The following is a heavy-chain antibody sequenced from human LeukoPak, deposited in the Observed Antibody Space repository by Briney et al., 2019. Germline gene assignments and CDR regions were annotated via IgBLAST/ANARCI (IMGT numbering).Heavy chain of an antibody. J-gene: IGHJ4*02. CDR1: GFTFSSCD. CDR3: AKESDGGYFDY. Sequence: GGSLRLSCAASGFTFSSCDMHWVRQATGKGLEWVSAIGTAGDTYYPGSVKGRFTISRENAKNSLYLQMNSLRAGDTAVYYCAKESDGGYFDYWGQGTLVTVSS. D-gene: IGHD2-21*02. CDR2: IGTAGDT. V-gene: IGHV3-13*04.